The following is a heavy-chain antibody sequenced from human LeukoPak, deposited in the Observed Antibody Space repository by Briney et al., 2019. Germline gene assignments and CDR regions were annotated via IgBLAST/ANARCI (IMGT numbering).Heavy chain of an antibody. Sequence: GGSLRLSCAASGFTFSSYAMSWVRQAPGKGLEWVSAISGSGGSTYYADSVKGRFTISRDNSKNTLYLQMNSLRAEDTAVYYCAESPHEWPSQNDYWGQGTLVTVSS. CDR3: AESPHEWPSQNDY. D-gene: IGHD3-3*01. J-gene: IGHJ4*02. CDR1: GFTFSSYA. CDR2: ISGSGGST. V-gene: IGHV3-23*01.